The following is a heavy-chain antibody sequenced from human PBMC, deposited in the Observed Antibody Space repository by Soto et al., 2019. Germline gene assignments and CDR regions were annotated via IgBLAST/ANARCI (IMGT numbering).Heavy chain of an antibody. D-gene: IGHD3-22*01. CDR1: GGSISSGGYY. CDR3: ARHNYDMSGTAVDV. V-gene: IGHV4-31*03. J-gene: IGHJ6*04. CDR2: IYYSGST. Sequence: QVQLQESGPGLVKPSQTLSLTCTVSGGSISSGGYYWSWIRQHPGQGLEWIGYIYYSGSTYYNPSLKSRAIISVDTSRNQFSLKLSSVTAADTAVYECARHNYDMSGTAVDVWGEGTMVTVSS.